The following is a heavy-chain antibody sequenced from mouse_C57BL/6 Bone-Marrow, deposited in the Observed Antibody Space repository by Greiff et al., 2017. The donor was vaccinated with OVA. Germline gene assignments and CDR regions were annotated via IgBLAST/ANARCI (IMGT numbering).Heavy chain of an antibody. J-gene: IGHJ1*03. Sequence: QVQLQQSGAELARPGASVKLSCKASGYTFTSYGISWVKQRTGQGLEWIGEIYPRSGNTYYNEKFKGKATLTAVKSSSTAYMELRSLTSEDSAVYFCARGGTVVARNWYFDVWGTGTTVTVSS. CDR1: GYTFTSYG. CDR2: IYPRSGNT. D-gene: IGHD1-1*01. V-gene: IGHV1-81*01. CDR3: ARGGTVVARNWYFDV.